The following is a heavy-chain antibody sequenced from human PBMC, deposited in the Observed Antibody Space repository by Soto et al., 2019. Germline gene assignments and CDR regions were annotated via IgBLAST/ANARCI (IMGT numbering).Heavy chain of an antibody. V-gene: IGHV5-51*01. CDR1: GYSFTSYW. Sequence: GEPLKISCKGSGYSFTSYWIGWVRQMPGKGLEWMGIIYPGDSDTRYSSSVQGQVTISADKSISTAYLQWSSLKASDTAMYYCARLGSIAARSYYYGMGVWGQGTTDTVSS. CDR3: ARLGSIAARSYYYGMGV. D-gene: IGHD6-6*01. CDR2: IYPGDSDT. J-gene: IGHJ6*02.